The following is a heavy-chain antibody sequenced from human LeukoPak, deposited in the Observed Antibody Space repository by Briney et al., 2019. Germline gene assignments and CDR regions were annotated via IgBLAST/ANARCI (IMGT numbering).Heavy chain of an antibody. Sequence: GGSLRLSCAASGFTLSSYSMNWVRQAPGKGLEWVSSISSSSSYRYYADSVKGRFTISRDNSKNTLYLQMNSLRAEDTAVYYCAKSGHDYSNYDIYYYYYMDVWGKGTTVTISS. J-gene: IGHJ6*03. CDR3: AKSGHDYSNYDIYYYYYMDV. V-gene: IGHV3-21*01. D-gene: IGHD4-11*01. CDR1: GFTLSSYS. CDR2: ISSSSSYR.